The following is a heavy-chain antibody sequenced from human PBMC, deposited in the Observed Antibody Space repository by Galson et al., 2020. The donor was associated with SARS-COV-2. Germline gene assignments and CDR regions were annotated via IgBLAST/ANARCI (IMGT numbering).Heavy chain of an antibody. Sequence: ASVKVSCKVSGYTLTELSMHWVRQAPGKGLEWMGGFDPEDGETIYAQKFQGRVTMTEDTSTDTAYMELSSLRSEDTAVYYCATAPGIAAAGRTNWFDPWGQGTLVTVS. V-gene: IGHV1-24*01. D-gene: IGHD6-13*01. J-gene: IGHJ5*02. CDR1: GYTLTELS. CDR2: FDPEDGET. CDR3: ATAPGIAAAGRTNWFDP.